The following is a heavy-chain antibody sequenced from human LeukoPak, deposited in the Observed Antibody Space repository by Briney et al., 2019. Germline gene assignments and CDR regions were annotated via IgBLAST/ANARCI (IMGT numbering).Heavy chain of an antibody. CDR3: ARRFKQDVLGTTMGWFDP. CDR1: GYPFTDYG. J-gene: IGHJ5*02. Sequence: ASVKVSCKASGYPFTDYGIGWVRQAPGQGPEWMGWISAYNGNTNYAQKIQGRVTMTTDPSTSTVYMELKSLRSDDTAVYYRARRFKQDVLGTTMGWFDPWGQGTLITVSS. D-gene: IGHD1-26*01. V-gene: IGHV1-18*01. CDR2: ISAYNGNT.